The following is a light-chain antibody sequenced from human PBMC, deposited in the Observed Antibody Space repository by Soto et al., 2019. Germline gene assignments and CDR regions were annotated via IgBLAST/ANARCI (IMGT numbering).Light chain of an antibody. V-gene: IGLV3-27*01. CDR1: VLAKKY. J-gene: IGLJ3*02. CDR3: YSAADNNWV. Sequence: SYELTQPSSVSVSPGQTARITCSGDVLAKKYARWFQQKPGQAPVVVIYEDSERPSGIPERFSGSSSGTTVTLTISGAQVEDEDEYYCYSAADNNWVFGGGTKLTVL. CDR2: EDS.